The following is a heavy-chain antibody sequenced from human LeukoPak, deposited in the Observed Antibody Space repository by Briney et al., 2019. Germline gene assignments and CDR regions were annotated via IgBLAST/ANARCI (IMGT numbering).Heavy chain of an antibody. Sequence: ASVKVSCKTSGYNFNRYTITWVRQAPGQGLEWMGWVSTSNGDTNYAEKFQGRVTMTTETVTKTAYMELRCLRSGDTAMYFCARVSDTSMVTPGFDSWGQGTLVTVSS. CDR3: ARVSDTSMVTPGFDS. V-gene: IGHV1-18*01. D-gene: IGHD5-18*01. CDR2: VSTSNGDT. J-gene: IGHJ4*02. CDR1: GYNFNRYT.